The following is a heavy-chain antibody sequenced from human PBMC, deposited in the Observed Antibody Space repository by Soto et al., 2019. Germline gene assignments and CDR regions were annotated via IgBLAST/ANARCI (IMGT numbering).Heavy chain of an antibody. J-gene: IGHJ4*02. V-gene: IGHV3-33*01. CDR1: GFTFSVCG. Sequence: QVHLVESGGGVVQPGTSLRLACAASGFTFSVCGMHWVRQAPGKGLEWVAVIWNDGHTTYYEDSVKGRFTISRDNSKSTLYLHMNSLRVEDTAVYYCASDASPYTHLGAYYFDFDQRGQGTLVTVSS. CDR2: IWNDGHTT. CDR3: ASDASPYTHLGAYYFDFDQ. D-gene: IGHD1-26*01.